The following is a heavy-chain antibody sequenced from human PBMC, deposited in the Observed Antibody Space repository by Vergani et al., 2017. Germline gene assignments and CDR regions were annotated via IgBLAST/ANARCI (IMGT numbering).Heavy chain of an antibody. CDR3: ATLNTGMVPYYFDF. CDR2: IFRSGST. D-gene: IGHD5-18*01. CDR1: NDSVYSTIYY. Sequence: QVQLQESGPGLVKPSETLSLTCTVSNDSVYSTIYYWAWIRQPPGKGLEWICSIFRSGSTYYSPSLKSRVTISIDTSKKQFFLKFTSVTAADTAVYFCATLNTGMVPYYFDFWGQGILVTVSS. V-gene: IGHV4-39*01. J-gene: IGHJ4*02.